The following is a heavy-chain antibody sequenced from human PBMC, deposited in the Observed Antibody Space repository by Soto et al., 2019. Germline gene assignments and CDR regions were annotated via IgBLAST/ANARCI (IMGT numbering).Heavy chain of an antibody. Sequence: QMQLVESGGGVVQPGRSLRLSCAASGFTFSNYGMHWVRQAPGKGLEWVTVISSDGNNKYYADSVRGRFTISRDNSKNTLFLQMNSLRAEDTAMYYCAKDRPVKARSGSLSSWGQGTLVTVSS. CDR1: GFTFSNYG. D-gene: IGHD1-26*01. J-gene: IGHJ5*02. CDR3: AKDRPVKARSGSLSS. CDR2: ISSDGNNK. V-gene: IGHV3-30*18.